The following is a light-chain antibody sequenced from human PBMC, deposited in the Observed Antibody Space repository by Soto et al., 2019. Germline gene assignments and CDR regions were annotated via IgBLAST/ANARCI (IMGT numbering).Light chain of an antibody. CDR1: SSDVGGYDY. CDR3: SSYASSDIVI. CDR2: EVT. J-gene: IGLJ2*01. V-gene: IGLV2-8*01. Sequence: QSVLTQPPSASGSPGQSVTISCTGTSSDVGGYDYVSWYQQHPGKAPKLLIYEVTQRPSGVPDRFSGSKSGSTASLTVSGLQGEDEADYYCSSYASSDIVIFGGGTQLTVL.